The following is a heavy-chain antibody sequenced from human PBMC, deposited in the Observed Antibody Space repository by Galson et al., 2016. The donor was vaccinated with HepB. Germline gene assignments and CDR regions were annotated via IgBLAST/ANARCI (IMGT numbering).Heavy chain of an antibody. CDR3: ARDSGKTRTTFYFDN. CDR2: IYFDGAT. V-gene: IGHV4-31*03. J-gene: IGHJ4*02. Sequence: TLSLTCTVSGDSMSSGGYYWSWFRQHPAKGLEWIGYIYFDGATYYNPSLKSRLTLSIDTSKNQFSLGLSSVTAADTAVYYCARDSGKTRTTFYFDNWGQGTLVTVSS. D-gene: IGHD1-1*01. CDR1: GDSMSSGGYY.